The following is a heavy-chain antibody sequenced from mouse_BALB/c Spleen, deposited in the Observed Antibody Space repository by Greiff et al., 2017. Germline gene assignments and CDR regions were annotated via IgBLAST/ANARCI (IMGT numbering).Heavy chain of an antibody. CDR2: IRNKANGYTT. CDR3: ARVDYDGYAMDY. D-gene: IGHD2-4*01. V-gene: IGHV7-3*02. J-gene: IGHJ4*01. Sequence: EVQRVESGGGLVQPGGSLRLSCATSGFTFTDYYMSWVRQPPGKALEWLGFIRNKANGYTTEYSASVKGRFTISRDNSQSILYLQMNTLRAEDSATYYCARVDYDGYAMDYWGQGTSVTVSS. CDR1: GFTFTDYY.